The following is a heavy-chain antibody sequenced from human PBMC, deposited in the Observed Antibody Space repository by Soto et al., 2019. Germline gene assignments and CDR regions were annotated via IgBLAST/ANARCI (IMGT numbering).Heavy chain of an antibody. D-gene: IGHD6-19*01. CDR2: ISGSGGST. V-gene: IGHV3-23*01. CDR1: GFTFSSYA. CDR3: AREGNHYSGGWYDY. Sequence: EVQLLESGGGLVQPGGSLRLSCAASGFTFSSYAMSWVRQAPGKGLEWVSAISGSGGSTYYADSVKGRFTISRDNSKNSLYLQMNSLRAEEAAVYYCAREGNHYSGGWYDYWGQGTLVTVSS. J-gene: IGHJ4*02.